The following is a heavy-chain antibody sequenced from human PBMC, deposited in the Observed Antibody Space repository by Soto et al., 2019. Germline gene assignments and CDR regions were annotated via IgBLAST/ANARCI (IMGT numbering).Heavy chain of an antibody. CDR3: ARALYGDYVYYYYFMYV. CDR2: ISGSGGST. CDR1: GFTFSSYA. J-gene: IGHJ6*03. D-gene: IGHD4-17*01. Sequence: GGSLRLSCAASGFTFSSYAMSWVRQAPGKGLEWVSDISGSGGSTYYADSVKGRFTISRDNSKNTLYLQMNSLRAEDTAVYYCARALYGDYVYYYYFMYVWGEGTMVIVSS. V-gene: IGHV3-23*01.